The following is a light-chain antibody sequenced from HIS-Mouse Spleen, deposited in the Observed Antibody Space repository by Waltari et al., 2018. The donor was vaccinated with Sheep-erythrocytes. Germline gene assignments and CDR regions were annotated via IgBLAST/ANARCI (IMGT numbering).Light chain of an antibody. CDR1: SSDVGGSNY. V-gene: IGLV2-11*01. CDR3: CSYAGSYNHV. J-gene: IGLJ1*01. CDR2: DVS. Sequence: QSALTQPRSVSGSPGQSVTISCTGPSSDVGGSNYASWYQQHPGKAPKLMIYDVSKRPSGVPDRFSGSKSGNTASLTISGLQAEDEADYYCCSYAGSYNHVFATGTKVTVL.